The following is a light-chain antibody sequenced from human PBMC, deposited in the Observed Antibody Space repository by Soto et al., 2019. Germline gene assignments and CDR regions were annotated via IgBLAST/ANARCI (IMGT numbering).Light chain of an antibody. CDR3: CSYAGTSTYV. J-gene: IGLJ1*01. CDR1: GSDVGDYNY. CDR2: DVS. V-gene: IGLV2-11*01. Sequence: QSALTQPPSVSGSPGQSVTISCTGTGSDVGDYNYVSWYRQHPGKAPKLMIYDVSQRPSGVPDRFSGSKSGNTASLTISGLQAEDEADYYCCSYAGTSTYVFGTGTKVTVL.